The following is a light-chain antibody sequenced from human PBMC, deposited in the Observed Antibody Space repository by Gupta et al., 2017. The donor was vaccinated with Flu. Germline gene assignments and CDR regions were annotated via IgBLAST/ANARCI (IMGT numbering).Light chain of an antibody. CDR1: SSDVGGYNY. CDR3: CSYAGSYTLV. Sequence: QSALTQPRSVSGSPGQSLTISCTGTSSDVGGYNYVSWYQQHPGKAPKLMIYDVSKRPSGVPDRFSGSKSGNTASLTISGLQAEDEADYYCCSYAGSYTLVFGTGTKVTVL. CDR2: DVS. V-gene: IGLV2-11*01. J-gene: IGLJ1*01.